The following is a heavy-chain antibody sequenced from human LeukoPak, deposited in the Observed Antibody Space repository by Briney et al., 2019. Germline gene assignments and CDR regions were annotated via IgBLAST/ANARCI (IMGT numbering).Heavy chain of an antibody. CDR2: IDYSGGT. CDR1: GGSISTYY. V-gene: IGHV4-59*01. Sequence: SETLSLTCTVSGGSISTYYWSWIRQPPGKALEWIGYIDYSGGTNYNPSLESRVTISVNTAKNQFSLRLNSVAAADTAVYYCARTSYYGSGLEFWGQGTLVMVSS. D-gene: IGHD3-10*01. J-gene: IGHJ4*02. CDR3: ARTSYYGSGLEF.